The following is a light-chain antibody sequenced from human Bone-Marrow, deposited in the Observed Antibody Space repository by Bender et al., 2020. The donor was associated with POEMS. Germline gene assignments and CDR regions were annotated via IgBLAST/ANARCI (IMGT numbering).Light chain of an antibody. CDR1: SSDIGAYNY. V-gene: IGLV2-14*01. CDR2: EVS. J-gene: IGLJ1*01. CDR3: SAWDDSLNAYV. Sequence: QSSLTQSASVSGSPGQSITISCTGTSSDIGAYNYVSWYQQHPGKAPKLMIYEVSKRPSGVPDRFSGSKSGTSASLAISGLQSEDEADYYCSAWDDSLNAYVFGGGTQVTVL.